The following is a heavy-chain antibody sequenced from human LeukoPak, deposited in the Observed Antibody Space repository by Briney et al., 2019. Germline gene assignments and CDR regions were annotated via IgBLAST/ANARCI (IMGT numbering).Heavy chain of an antibody. CDR2: IDWDDDK. D-gene: IGHD2-15*01. CDR3: ARDCSDGSCRTHNWFDP. V-gene: IGHV2-70*04. J-gene: IGHJ5*02. CDR1: GFSLSTSGMR. Sequence: SGPALVKPTQTLTLTCTFSGFSLSTSGMRVSWIRQPPGKALEWLARIDWDDDKFYSTSLKTRLTISKDTSKNQVVLTMTNMDPVDTATYYCARDCSDGSCRTHNWFDPWGQGTLVTVSS.